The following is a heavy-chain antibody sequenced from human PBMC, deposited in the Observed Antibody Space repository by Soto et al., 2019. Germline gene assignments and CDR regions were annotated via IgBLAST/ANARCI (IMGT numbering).Heavy chain of an antibody. J-gene: IGHJ4*02. Sequence: GGSLRLSCAASGFTFSSYGMHWGRQAPGKGLEWVAVIWYDGSNKYYADSVKGRFTISRDNSKNTLYLQMNSLRAEDTAVYYCARGPGLGSSWSSWGQGTLVTVSS. CDR2: IWYDGSNK. V-gene: IGHV3-33*01. CDR3: ARGPGLGSSWSS. D-gene: IGHD6-13*01. CDR1: GFTFSSYG.